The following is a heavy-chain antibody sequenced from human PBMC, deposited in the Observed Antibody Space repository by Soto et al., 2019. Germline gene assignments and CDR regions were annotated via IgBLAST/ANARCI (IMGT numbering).Heavy chain of an antibody. CDR2: IYPGDSDT. CDR3: ARHEGSSSWYPGTPDY. CDR1: GYSFTSYW. D-gene: IGHD6-13*01. V-gene: IGHV5-51*01. J-gene: IGHJ4*02. Sequence: GESLKISCKGSGYSFTSYWIGWVRQMPGKGLEWMGIIYPGDSDTRYSPSFQGQVTISADKSISTAYLQWSSLKASDTAMYYCARHEGSSSWYPGTPDYWGQGTLVTVSS.